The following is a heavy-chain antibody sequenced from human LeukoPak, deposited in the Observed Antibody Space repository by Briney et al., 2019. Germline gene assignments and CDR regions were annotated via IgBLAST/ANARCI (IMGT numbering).Heavy chain of an antibody. D-gene: IGHD6-25*01. CDR3: VRRPQRLERPFDF. V-gene: IGHV3-21*01. CDR1: GFTFSDYS. J-gene: IGHJ4*02. CDR2: ITSSSSFI. Sequence: GGSLRLSCAASGFTFSDYSMSWVRQAPGKGLEWVASITSSSSFIYYVDSVKGRFTISRDNARNSLFLQMNSLRAEDTAIYYCVRRPQRLERPFDFWGQGTLVTVSS.